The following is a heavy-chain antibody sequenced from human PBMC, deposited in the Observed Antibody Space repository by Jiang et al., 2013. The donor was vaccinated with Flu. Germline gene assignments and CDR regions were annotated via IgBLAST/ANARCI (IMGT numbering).Heavy chain of an antibody. CDR3: ARGDYFGSGSYVGSDNDYYYYGMDV. CDR1: GDSVSSNSVA. J-gene: IGHJ6*02. Sequence: QTLSLTCDISGDSVSSNSVAWNWIRQSPSRGLEWLGRTYFRSKWYNDYAVSVRSRITINADTSKNQFSLHLNSVTPEDTAVYYCARGDYFGSGSYVGSDNDYYYYGMDVWGLGTTVTVSS. D-gene: IGHD3-10*01. V-gene: IGHV6-1*01. CDR2: TYFRSKWYN.